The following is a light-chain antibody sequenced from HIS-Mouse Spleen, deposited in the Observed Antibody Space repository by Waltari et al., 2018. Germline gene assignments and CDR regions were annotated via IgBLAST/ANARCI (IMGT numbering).Light chain of an antibody. CDR2: GAS. Sequence: EIVLTQSPGPLSLSPGERATLHCRASQSVSSSYLAWYQQKPGQAPRLLIYGASSRATGIPDRFSGSGSGTDFTLTISRLEPEDFAVYYCQQYGSSPLTFGGGTKVEIK. CDR1: QSVSSSY. J-gene: IGKJ4*01. CDR3: QQYGSSPLT. V-gene: IGKV3-20*01.